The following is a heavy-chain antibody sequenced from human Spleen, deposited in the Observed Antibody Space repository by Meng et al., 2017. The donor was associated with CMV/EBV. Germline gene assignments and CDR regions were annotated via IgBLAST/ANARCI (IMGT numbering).Heavy chain of an antibody. CDR2: IHPQSGVT. D-gene: IGHD7-27*01. Sequence: GESLKISCVASGFTFSTYAMHWVRQTPGKGLEWVGWIHPQSGVTNYAQKFQARVTLTRDTSINTGYMELSRLTSDDTAVYYCARDKNWGPDYWGQGTLVTVSS. V-gene: IGHV1-2*02. CDR1: GFTFSTYA. CDR3: ARDKNWGPDY. J-gene: IGHJ4*02.